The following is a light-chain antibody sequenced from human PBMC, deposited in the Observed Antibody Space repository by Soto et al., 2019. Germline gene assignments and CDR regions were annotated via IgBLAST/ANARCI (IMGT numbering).Light chain of an antibody. CDR1: SSDVGGYNY. V-gene: IGLV2-14*01. J-gene: IGLJ1*01. Sequence: QSVLTQPASVSGSPGQTITISCTGTSSDVGGYNYVSWYQQHPGKDPKLMIYEVSNRPSGVSNRFSGSKTGNTASLTISGHKAEDEADYYRISYTSISTLYVFGTGTKVTVL. CDR2: EVS. CDR3: ISYTSISTLYV.